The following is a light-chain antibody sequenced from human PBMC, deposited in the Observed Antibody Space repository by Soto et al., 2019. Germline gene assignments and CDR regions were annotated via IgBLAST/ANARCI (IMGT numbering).Light chain of an antibody. V-gene: IGKV3-15*01. CDR2: GAS. CDR1: QSVDMS. Sequence: EIVLTQSPATLSVSPGERVTLSCRASQSVDMSLAWYQQKPGQAPRLLIYGASTRATDMPGTFSGRGSGTEFTLTISSLRPEDFAVYYCQQYRSWPRTFGQGTKVEIK. CDR3: QQYRSWPRT. J-gene: IGKJ1*01.